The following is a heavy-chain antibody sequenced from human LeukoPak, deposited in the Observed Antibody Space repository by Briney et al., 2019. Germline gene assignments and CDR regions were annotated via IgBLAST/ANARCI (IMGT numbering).Heavy chain of an antibody. J-gene: IGHJ6*02. Sequence: GGSLRLSCAASGFTFSTYCMHWVRQVPGKGLVWVSRINNVGSSTTYADSVKGRFTISRDNAKNTLYLQMNSLRVEDTAVYYCARGLYYGMDVWGQGTTVTVPS. CDR1: GFTFSTYC. CDR3: ARGLYYGMDV. V-gene: IGHV3-74*01. CDR2: INNVGSST.